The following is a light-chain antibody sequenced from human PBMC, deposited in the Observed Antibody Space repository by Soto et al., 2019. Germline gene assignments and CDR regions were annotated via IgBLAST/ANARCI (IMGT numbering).Light chain of an antibody. V-gene: IGLV2-14*01. Sequence: QSVLTQPASVSGSLGQSITISCTGSNRDIGAYNLVSWYQQYPGTAPKLIIYEVRNRPSGVSYRFTGSRSGNTASLTISALQADDESTFYCSSYTTTSTLLFGGGTKLTVL. CDR3: SSYTTTSTLL. J-gene: IGLJ3*02. CDR1: NRDIGAYNL. CDR2: EVR.